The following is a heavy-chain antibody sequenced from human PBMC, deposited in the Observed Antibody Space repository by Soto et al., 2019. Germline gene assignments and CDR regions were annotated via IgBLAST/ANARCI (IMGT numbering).Heavy chain of an antibody. D-gene: IGHD1-1*01. CDR3: ATANWSHHYFDP. CDR1: GGSFSGYY. V-gene: IGHV4-34*01. CDR2: INHSGST. Sequence: SETLSLTCAVYGGSFSGYYWSWLRQPPGKGLEWIGEINHSGSTNYNPSLKSRVTISVDTSKNQFSLKVISVTAADTAVYYCATANWSHHYFDPWGHGTLVT. J-gene: IGHJ5*02.